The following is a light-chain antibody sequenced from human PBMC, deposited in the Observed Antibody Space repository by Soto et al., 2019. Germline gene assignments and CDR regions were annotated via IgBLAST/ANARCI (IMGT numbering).Light chain of an antibody. CDR2: EDY. Sequence: QSVLTQPASVSGSPGQSITISCTGTSSDVGRYERVSWYQRHPGKAPKLLIYEDYRRPSRISNRFSGSKSGNTASLTISGLQAEDEADYFCGSYAGSGVFVVFGGGTKLTVL. J-gene: IGLJ2*01. CDR3: GSYAGSGVFVV. CDR1: SSDVGRYER. V-gene: IGLV2-23*02.